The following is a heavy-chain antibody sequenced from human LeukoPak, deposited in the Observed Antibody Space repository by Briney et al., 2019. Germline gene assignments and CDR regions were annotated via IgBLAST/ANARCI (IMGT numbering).Heavy chain of an antibody. J-gene: IGHJ4*02. Sequence: GASVRVSCTASGYTFTGYYMHWVRQAPGQGLEWMGWINPNSGGTNYAQKFQGWVTMTRDTSISTAYMELSRLRSDDTAVYYCARDRRYCTNCVCYTGFDYWGQGTLVTVSS. CDR3: ARDRRYCTNCVCYTGFDY. D-gene: IGHD2-8*01. CDR2: INPNSGGT. V-gene: IGHV1-2*04. CDR1: GYTFTGYY.